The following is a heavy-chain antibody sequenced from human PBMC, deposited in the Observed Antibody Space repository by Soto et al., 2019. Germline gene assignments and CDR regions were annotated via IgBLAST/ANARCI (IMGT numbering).Heavy chain of an antibody. J-gene: IGHJ4*01. Sequence: PSQTLSLTCAISGDSVSSNSAAWNWIRQSPSRGLEWLGRTYYRSKWYNDYAVSVKSRITINPDTSKNQFSLXLNSVXXXDTXXYYCARGFARYWGQPPXVTVSS. D-gene: IGHD3-10*01. CDR3: ARGFARY. CDR2: TYYRSKWYN. CDR1: GDSVSSNSAA. V-gene: IGHV6-1*01.